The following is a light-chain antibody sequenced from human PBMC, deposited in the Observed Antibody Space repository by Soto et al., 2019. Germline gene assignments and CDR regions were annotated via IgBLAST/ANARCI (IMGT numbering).Light chain of an antibody. J-gene: IGKJ5*01. CDR2: GAS. CDR1: ESVGSH. V-gene: IGKV3-15*01. Sequence: EIVLTQSPGTVSVSAGEGATLSCSASESVGSHLAWYQQKPGQAPRLLIYGASTRATGVPARFSGSGSGTEFTLTISSVQSEDLALYHCQQYHNWPPITFGQGTRLQIK. CDR3: QQYHNWPPIT.